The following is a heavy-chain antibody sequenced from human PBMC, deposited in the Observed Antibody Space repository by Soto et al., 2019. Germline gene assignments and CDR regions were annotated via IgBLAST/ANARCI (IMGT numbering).Heavy chain of an antibody. Sequence: GGSLRLSCAASGFILSRYWMSWVRQAPGKGLEWVANINQDGSETYYVDSVTGRFTISRDNAKNSLYLQMNSLRAEDTAVYYCASSGDCVMTQSWGQGTLVTVSS. CDR3: ASSGDCVMTQS. V-gene: IGHV3-7*03. CDR2: INQDGSET. D-gene: IGHD2-21*02. CDR1: GFILSRYW. J-gene: IGHJ5*02.